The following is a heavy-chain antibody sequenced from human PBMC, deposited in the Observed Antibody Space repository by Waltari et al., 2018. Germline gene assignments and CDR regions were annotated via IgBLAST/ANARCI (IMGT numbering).Heavy chain of an antibody. D-gene: IGHD4-17*01. CDR1: GGSLSSSGSY. Sequence: QLQLQESGPGLVKSSETLSLTCTVPGGSLSSSGSYWGGIRQPPGKGLEWIGTIDYSGNTYYNPSLKSRVTISVDTSKRQFSLKLNSVTAADTAVYYCVRDFGDHRTDYWGQGTLVTVSS. CDR3: VRDFGDHRTDY. J-gene: IGHJ4*02. CDR2: IDYSGNT. V-gene: IGHV4-39*02.